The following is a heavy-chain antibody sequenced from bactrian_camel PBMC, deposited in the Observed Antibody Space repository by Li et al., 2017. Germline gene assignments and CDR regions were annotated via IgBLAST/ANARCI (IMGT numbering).Heavy chain of an antibody. CDR1: GYTVSTAC. D-gene: IGHD2*01. V-gene: IGHV3S40*01. Sequence: VQLVESGGGSVQTGGSLRLSCAASGYTVSTACMAWFRQAPGKEREGVARIATGSGNTYYADSVKGRFTISQDNAKNTVYLQMNCLKPEDTAMYYCAARGPYCYTKLSVRDFTYWGQGTQVTVS. CDR2: IATGSGNT. CDR3: AARGPYCYTKLSVRDFTY. J-gene: IGHJ6*01.